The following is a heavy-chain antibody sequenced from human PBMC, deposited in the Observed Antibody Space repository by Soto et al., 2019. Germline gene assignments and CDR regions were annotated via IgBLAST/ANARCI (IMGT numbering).Heavy chain of an antibody. CDR1: GLTFSTYA. CDR2: ISYDGNNK. Sequence: QVQLVESGGGVVQPGRSLRLSCIASGLTFSTYAMNWVRQAPGKGLEWVAVISYDGNNKYYADSVKGRFTISRDTSKNALYLKMNSLRVEDRAVYYCARDPIEYCAGWYSHGCDYWGQGTLRTVSS. D-gene: IGHD6-19*01. J-gene: IGHJ4*02. V-gene: IGHV3-30-3*01. CDR3: ARDPIEYCAGWYSHGCDY.